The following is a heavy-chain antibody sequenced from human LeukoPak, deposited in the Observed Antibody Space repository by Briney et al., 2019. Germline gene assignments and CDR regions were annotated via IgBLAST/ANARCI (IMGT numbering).Heavy chain of an antibody. Sequence: GGSLRLSCATSGFTFSGHGMHWVRQAPGKGLECVASIRYDGIDKYYSDSVKGRFTISKDNTKHTLYLYMNSLRPEDTAVYYCVRWSGTYPLYYLDYWGQGTLVTVSS. CDR1: GFTFSGHG. CDR3: VRWSGTYPLYYLDY. CDR2: IRYDGIDK. J-gene: IGHJ4*02. V-gene: IGHV3-30*02. D-gene: IGHD3-3*01.